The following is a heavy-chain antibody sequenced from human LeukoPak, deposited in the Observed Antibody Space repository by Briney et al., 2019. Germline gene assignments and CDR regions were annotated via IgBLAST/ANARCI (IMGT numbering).Heavy chain of an antibody. CDR3: ARARGNSYYYYYYMDV. CDR2: IRYDGSNK. Sequence: GGSLRLSCVTPGFTFSSYGMHWVRQTPGKGLEWVAFIRYDGSNKYYADSVKGRFTISRDNAKNSLYLQMNSLRAEDTAVYYCARARGNSYYYYYYMDVWGKGTTVTISS. V-gene: IGHV3-30*02. J-gene: IGHJ6*03. CDR1: GFTFSSYG. D-gene: IGHD4-23*01.